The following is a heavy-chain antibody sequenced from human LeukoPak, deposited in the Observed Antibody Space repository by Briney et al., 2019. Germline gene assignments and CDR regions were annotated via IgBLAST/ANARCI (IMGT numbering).Heavy chain of an antibody. D-gene: IGHD3-22*01. CDR3: ARGYYYDSSGYFPTFDY. Sequence: SETLSLTCTVSGGSISSYYWSWIRQPPGKGLEWIGYIYYSGSTNYNPSLKSRVTISVDTSKNQFFLKLSSVTAADTAVYYCARGYYYDSSGYFPTFDYWGQGTLVTVSS. J-gene: IGHJ4*02. V-gene: IGHV4-59*01. CDR2: IYYSGST. CDR1: GGSISSYY.